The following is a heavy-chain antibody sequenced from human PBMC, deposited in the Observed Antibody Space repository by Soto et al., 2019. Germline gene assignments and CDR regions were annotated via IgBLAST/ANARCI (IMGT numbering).Heavy chain of an antibody. Sequence: QVQLVQSGAEVKKPGSSVKVSCKASGGTFSSYAISWVRQAPGQGLEWMGGIIPIFGTANYARKFQGRVTITADESTSTAYMELSSLRSEDTAVYYCAYIYDFWSGNNWFDPWGQGTLVTVSS. D-gene: IGHD3-3*01. CDR3: AYIYDFWSGNNWFDP. CDR2: IIPIFGTA. V-gene: IGHV1-69*01. CDR1: GGTFSSYA. J-gene: IGHJ5*02.